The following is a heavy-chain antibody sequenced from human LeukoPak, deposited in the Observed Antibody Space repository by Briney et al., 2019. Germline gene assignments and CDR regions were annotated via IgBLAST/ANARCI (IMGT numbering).Heavy chain of an antibody. J-gene: IGHJ4*02. Sequence: SETLSLTCTVSGGSISSYYWSWIRQPPGKGQEWVGYIYYSGSINYNPSLKSRVTISVDTSKNQFSLKLSSVTAADTAVYYCARTPPNCSGGSCYSGVTFDYWGQGTLVTVSS. D-gene: IGHD2-15*01. CDR2: IYYSGSI. CDR3: ARTPPNCSGGSCYSGVTFDY. CDR1: GGSISSYY. V-gene: IGHV4-59*01.